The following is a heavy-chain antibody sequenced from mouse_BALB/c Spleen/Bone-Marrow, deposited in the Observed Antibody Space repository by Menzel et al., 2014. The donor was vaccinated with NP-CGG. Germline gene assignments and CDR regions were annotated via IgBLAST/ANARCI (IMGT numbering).Heavy chain of an antibody. CDR3: ASTTVVDY. CDR1: GYTFTSYW. V-gene: IGHV1-7*01. D-gene: IGHD1-1*01. J-gene: IGHJ2*01. CDR2: INPSTGYT. Sequence: QVQLQQSGAELAKPGASVKMSCKASGYTFTSYWMHWVKQRPGQGLEWIGYINPSTGYTEYNQEFKDKATLTANKSSSTAYMQLSSLTSEDSAVYYCASTTVVDYWGQGTTLTVSS.